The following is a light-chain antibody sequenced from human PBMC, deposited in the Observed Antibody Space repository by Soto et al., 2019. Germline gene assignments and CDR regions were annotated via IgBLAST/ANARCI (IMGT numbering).Light chain of an antibody. Sequence: QAVVTQEPSLTVSPGGTVTLTCGSSTGDVTSGHYPYWFQQEPGQAPRTLICDTSNKHSWTPARFSGSLLGGKAALTLSGAQPEDEAIYYCLLAYSSSRPVFGGGTKLTVL. CDR1: TGDVTSGHY. CDR3: LLAYSSSRPV. J-gene: IGLJ2*01. V-gene: IGLV7-46*01. CDR2: DTS.